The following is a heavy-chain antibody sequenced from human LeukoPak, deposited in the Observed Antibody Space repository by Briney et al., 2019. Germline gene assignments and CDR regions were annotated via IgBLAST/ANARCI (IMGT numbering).Heavy chain of an antibody. V-gene: IGHV4-34*01. CDR1: GGSFSGYY. CDR3: ARGRRPGAGRWHYYGMDV. J-gene: IGHJ6*02. D-gene: IGHD1-1*01. CDR2: INHSGST. Sequence: PSETLSLTCAVYGGSFSGYYWSWIRQPPGKGLEWIGEINHSGSTNYNPSLKSRVTISVDTSKNQFSLRLSSVTAADTAVYYCARGRRPGAGRWHYYGMDVWGQGTTVTVSS.